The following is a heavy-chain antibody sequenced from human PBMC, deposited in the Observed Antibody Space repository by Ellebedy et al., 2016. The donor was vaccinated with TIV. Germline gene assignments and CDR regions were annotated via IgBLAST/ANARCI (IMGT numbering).Heavy chain of an antibody. Sequence: MPSETLSLTCAVSGDSIRSYYWAWIRQPPGKGLEWIGYISGSGSTTSHPSLKSRVTIFVEMSKNQFSLELTSVTAADTAVYYCARHRHHSDTGDSYSGGYYYMDVWGRGTTVTVSS. J-gene: IGHJ6*03. CDR2: ISGSGST. CDR1: GDSIRSYY. CDR3: ARHRHHSDTGDSYSGGYYYMDV. V-gene: IGHV4-59*08. D-gene: IGHD3-22*01.